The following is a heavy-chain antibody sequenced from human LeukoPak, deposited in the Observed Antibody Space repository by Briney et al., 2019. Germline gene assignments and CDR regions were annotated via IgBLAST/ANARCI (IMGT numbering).Heavy chain of an antibody. CDR2: IDNEGSST. J-gene: IGHJ4*02. D-gene: IGHD5-18*01. Sequence: PGGSLRLSCAASGFTFSSYWMHWVRQAPGKGLVWVSRIDNEGSSTSYADSVKGRFTISRDNAKNRLYVQMNSLRVEETAVYYCATGSGLWSPDYWGQGTLVTVSS. CDR1: GFTFSSYW. V-gene: IGHV3-74*01. CDR3: ATGSGLWSPDY.